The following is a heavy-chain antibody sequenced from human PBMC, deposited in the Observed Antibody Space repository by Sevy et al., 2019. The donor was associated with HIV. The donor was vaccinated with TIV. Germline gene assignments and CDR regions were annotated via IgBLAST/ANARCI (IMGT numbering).Heavy chain of an antibody. Sequence: GGSLRLSCAASGFDFNLHWMSWVRQAPQKGLEWVANIKQDGSETYYVDSLEGRFTISRDNAKNSLSLQINDLRAEDTAVYYCARLPTGLQSFNYLLSTYFDSWGQGTLVTVSS. D-gene: IGHD3-9*01. CDR1: GFDFNLHW. CDR2: IKQDGSET. V-gene: IGHV3-7*01. J-gene: IGHJ4*02. CDR3: ARLPTGLQSFNYLLSTYFDS.